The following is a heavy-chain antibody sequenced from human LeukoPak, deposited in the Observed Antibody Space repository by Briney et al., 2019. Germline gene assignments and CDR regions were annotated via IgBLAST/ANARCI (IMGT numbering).Heavy chain of an antibody. Sequence: GGSPRLSCAASRFTFSSYGMHWVRQAPGKGLEWVAFIRYDGNNKYYGDSVKGRFTISRDKSKNTLYLQMNSLRTEDTAVYYCAKGDSSSFPAYYYYYMDVWGKGTTVTVSS. D-gene: IGHD6-6*01. CDR3: AKGDSSSFPAYYYYYMDV. CDR2: IRYDGNNK. V-gene: IGHV3-30*02. J-gene: IGHJ6*03. CDR1: RFTFSSYG.